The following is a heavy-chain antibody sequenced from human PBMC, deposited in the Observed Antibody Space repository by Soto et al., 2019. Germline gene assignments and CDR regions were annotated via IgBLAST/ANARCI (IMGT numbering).Heavy chain of an antibody. CDR1: GGSISSYY. V-gene: IGHV4-59*08. CDR2: IYYSGST. D-gene: IGHD4-17*01. Sequence: SETLSLTCTVSGGSISSYYWSWIRQPPGKGLEWIGYIYYSGSTNYNPSLKSRVTISVDTSKNQFSLKLSSVTAADTAVYYCARRGNDYGDFLDAFDIWGQGTMVTVSS. J-gene: IGHJ3*02. CDR3: ARRGNDYGDFLDAFDI.